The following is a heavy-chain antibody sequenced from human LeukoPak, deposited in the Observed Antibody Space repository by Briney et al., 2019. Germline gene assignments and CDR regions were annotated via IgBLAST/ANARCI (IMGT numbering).Heavy chain of an antibody. D-gene: IGHD2-21*02. V-gene: IGHV4-39*01. Sequence: SETLSLTCTVSGGSISSSSYYWGWIRQPPGKGLEWIGSIYYSGSTYYNPSLKSRVTISVDTSKNQFSLKLSSVTAADTAVYYCAIKTYCGGDCGYFDYWGQGTLVTVSS. J-gene: IGHJ4*02. CDR3: AIKTYCGGDCGYFDY. CDR1: GGSISSSSYY. CDR2: IYYSGST.